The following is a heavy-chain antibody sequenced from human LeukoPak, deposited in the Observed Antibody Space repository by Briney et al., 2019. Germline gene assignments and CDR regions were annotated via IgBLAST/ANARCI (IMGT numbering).Heavy chain of an antibody. Sequence: GGSLRLSCAASRFTFSSYAMSWVRQAPGKGLEWVSAISGSGGSTYYADSVRGRFTISRDNSRNTLYMQMNSLRVEDTAVYYCAKDPARGQLGIFDYWGQGVLVTVSS. J-gene: IGHJ4*02. D-gene: IGHD6-6*01. V-gene: IGHV3-23*01. CDR1: RFTFSSYA. CDR3: AKDPARGQLGIFDY. CDR2: ISGSGGST.